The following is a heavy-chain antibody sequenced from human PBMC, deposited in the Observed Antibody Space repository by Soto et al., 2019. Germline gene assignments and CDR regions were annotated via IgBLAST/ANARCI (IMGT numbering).Heavy chain of an antibody. V-gene: IGHV4-59*12. J-gene: IGHJ6*02. CDR2: INYSGST. D-gene: IGHD3-22*01. CDR3: ARRLYYDSSGFEGGGMDV. CDR1: GSSISSYY. Sequence: SETLSLTCTVSGSSISSYYWSWIRQPPGKGLEWIGYINYSGSTNYNPSLKSRVTISVDTSKNQFSLKLSSVTAADTAVYYCARRLYYDSSGFEGGGMDVWGQGTTVTVSS.